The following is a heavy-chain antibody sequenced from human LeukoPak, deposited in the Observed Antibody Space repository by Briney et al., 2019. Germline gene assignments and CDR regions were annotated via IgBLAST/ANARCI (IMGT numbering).Heavy chain of an antibody. D-gene: IGHD3-10*01. V-gene: IGHV3-7*01. CDR3: AREMVRGVIDYYYYMDV. CDR1: GFTFSGYW. J-gene: IGHJ6*03. CDR2: IKQDGSEK. Sequence: GGSLRLSCAASGFTFSGYWMSWVRQAPGKGLEWVANIKQDGSEKYYVDSVKGRFTISRDNAKNSLYLQMNSLRAEDTAVYYCAREMVRGVIDYYYYMDVWGKGTTVTISS.